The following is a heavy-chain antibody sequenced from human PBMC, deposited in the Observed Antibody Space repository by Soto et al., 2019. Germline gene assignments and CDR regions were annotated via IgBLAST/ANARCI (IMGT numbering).Heavy chain of an antibody. D-gene: IGHD1-1*01. J-gene: IGHJ4*02. CDR3: AKVERGLALPFLDC. Sequence: GGSLRLSWAASGFTFSSYAMNWVRPAPGKGLEWVSAMSGSSGSTYYADSVKGRFTISRDNSKNTLYLQMNSLRAEDTAIYYCAKVERGLALPFLDCWGQGTLVTVSS. CDR2: MSGSSGST. V-gene: IGHV3-23*01. CDR1: GFTFSSYA.